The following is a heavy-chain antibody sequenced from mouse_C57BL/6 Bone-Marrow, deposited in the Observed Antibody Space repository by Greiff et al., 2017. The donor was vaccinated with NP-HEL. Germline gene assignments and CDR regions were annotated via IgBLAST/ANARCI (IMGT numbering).Heavy chain of an antibody. Sequence: EVQGVESGGGLVQSGRSLRLSCATSGFTFSDFYMEWVRQAPGKGLEWIAASRNKANDYNTEYSASVKGRVIVTRDTSQSILYLQMKALRAEDTAIYYCARAYYGAIMDYWGQGTSVTVSS. D-gene: IGHD2-10*01. CDR2: SRNKANDYNT. CDR1: GFTFSDFY. J-gene: IGHJ4*01. CDR3: ARAYYGAIMDY. V-gene: IGHV7-1*01.